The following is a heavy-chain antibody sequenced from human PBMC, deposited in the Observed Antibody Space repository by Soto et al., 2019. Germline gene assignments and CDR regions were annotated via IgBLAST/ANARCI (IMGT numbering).Heavy chain of an antibody. CDR3: ARDKGGNSYFDS. CDR1: GFTFSSYG. Sequence: QVQLVESGGGVVQPGRSLRLSCAASGFTFSSYGMHWVRQAPGKGLEWVAVIWYDGSNKYYADSVKGRFTISRDNSKNTLYMQMNSLRAEDTAVYYCARDKGGNSYFDSWGQGTLVTVSS. D-gene: IGHD2-21*02. CDR2: IWYDGSNK. V-gene: IGHV3-33*01. J-gene: IGHJ4*02.